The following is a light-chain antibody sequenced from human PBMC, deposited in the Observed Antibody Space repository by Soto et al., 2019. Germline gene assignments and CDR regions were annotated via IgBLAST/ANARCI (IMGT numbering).Light chain of an antibody. J-gene: IGKJ4*01. Sequence: EIVLTQSPATLSLSPGERATLSCRASQSVFDFLDWLQQKPGQAPRLLIYDASKRAAGIPDRFSGSGSETHVTLTISSLEPEDFAVYYCQQRSSWPLTFGTGTKVEI. CDR1: QSVFDF. V-gene: IGKV3-11*01. CDR2: DAS. CDR3: QQRSSWPLT.